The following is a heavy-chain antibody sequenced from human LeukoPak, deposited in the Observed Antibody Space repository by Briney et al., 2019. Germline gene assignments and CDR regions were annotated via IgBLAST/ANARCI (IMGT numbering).Heavy chain of an antibody. Sequence: GGSLTLSCAASGFTFSSYSMNWVRQAPGKGLEWVSYISSSMNYIYYADSLKGRFTISRDNAKNSLYLQMNSLRAEDTAVYYCARDLYDGAAGYFDSWGQGTLVTVSS. D-gene: IGHD2-8*01. CDR1: GFTFSSYS. CDR2: ISSSMNYI. V-gene: IGHV3-21*01. CDR3: ARDLYDGAAGYFDS. J-gene: IGHJ4*02.